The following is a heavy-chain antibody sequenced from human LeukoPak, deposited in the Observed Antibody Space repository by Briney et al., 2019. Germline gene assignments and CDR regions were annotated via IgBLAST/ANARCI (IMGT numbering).Heavy chain of an antibody. D-gene: IGHD3-10*01. CDR3: AKLSTGFPNWSDP. J-gene: IGHJ5*02. V-gene: IGHV4-39*01. CDR2: VHFNGHT. CDR1: GGSVISENYC. Sequence: SETLSLTCSVSGGSVISENYCWGWVRQTPGMGLEWIASVHFNGHTYSNPSLTSRVTMSIDTSKNQFSLKLTSLTATDTAVYYCAKLSTGFPNWSDPWGQGTRVTVSS.